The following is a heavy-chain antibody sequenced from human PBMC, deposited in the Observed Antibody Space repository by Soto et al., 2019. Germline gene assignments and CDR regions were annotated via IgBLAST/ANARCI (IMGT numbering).Heavy chain of an antibody. CDR2: ISFDGSNK. V-gene: IGHV3-30*18. J-gene: IGHJ6*02. CDR1: GFTFSSFG. D-gene: IGHD1-1*01. CDR3: AKDTSKYSNNWPAYYGLDV. Sequence: GGSLRLSCAASGFTFSSFGMHWVRQAPGKGLEWVAVISFDGSNKYYADSVKGRFTISRDNSKNTLSLQMNSLKAEDTAVYYCAKDTSKYSNNWPAYYGLDVWGQGTTVTVSS.